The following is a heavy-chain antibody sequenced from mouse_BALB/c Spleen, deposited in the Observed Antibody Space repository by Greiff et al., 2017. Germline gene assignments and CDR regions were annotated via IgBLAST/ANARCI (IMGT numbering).Heavy chain of an antibody. J-gene: IGHJ3*01. Sequence: VQRVESGPGLVAPSQSLSITCTVSGFSLTSYGVHWVRQPPGKGLEWLGVIWAGGSTNYNSALMSRLSISKDNSKSQVFLKMNSLQTDDTAMYYCAREDYGNWFAYWGQGTLVTVSA. D-gene: IGHD2-1*01. CDR2: IWAGGST. CDR1: GFSLTSYG. CDR3: AREDYGNWFAY. V-gene: IGHV2-9*02.